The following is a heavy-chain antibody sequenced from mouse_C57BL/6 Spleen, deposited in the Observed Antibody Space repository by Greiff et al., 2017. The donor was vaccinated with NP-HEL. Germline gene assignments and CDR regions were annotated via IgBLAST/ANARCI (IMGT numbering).Heavy chain of an antibody. CDR1: GYSFTGYY. CDR3: ARRYYDYDEGAMDY. V-gene: IGHV1-42*01. Sequence: EVKLMESGPELVKPGASVKISCKASGYSFTGYYMNWVKQSPEKSLEWIGEINPSTGGTTYNQKFKAKATLTVDKSSSTAYMQLKSLTSEDSAVYYCARRYYDYDEGAMDYWGQGTSVTVSS. D-gene: IGHD2-4*01. CDR2: INPSTGGT. J-gene: IGHJ4*01.